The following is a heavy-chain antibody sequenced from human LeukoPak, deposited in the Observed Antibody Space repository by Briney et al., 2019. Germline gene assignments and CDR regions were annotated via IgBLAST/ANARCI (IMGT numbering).Heavy chain of an antibody. CDR2: LSGDGGYK. J-gene: IGHJ4*02. CDR1: GFTFTTYA. Sequence: PGGSLRLSCAASGFTFTTYAMNWVRQAPGKGLEWVSGLSGDGGYKYYADSAKGRFTISRDNSKNTLHLQMSSLRAEDTATYYCTRDPSGSGPDFDFWGQGTLVIVSS. CDR3: TRDPSGSGPDFDF. D-gene: IGHD3-10*01. V-gene: IGHV3-23*01.